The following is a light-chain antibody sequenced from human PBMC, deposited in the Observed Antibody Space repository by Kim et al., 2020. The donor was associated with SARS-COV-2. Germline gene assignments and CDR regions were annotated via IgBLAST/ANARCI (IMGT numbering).Light chain of an antibody. J-gene: IGKJ1*01. CDR3: QHYGTALWT. V-gene: IGKV3-20*01. CDR1: QSVSVTY. Sequence: ALGERATLSCRARQSVSVTYLAWYQQKVGQAPRLLIYGASNRATDIPDRFSGGGSGTDFTLTINGLEPEDFAVYYCQHYGTALWTFGQGTKVDIK. CDR2: GAS.